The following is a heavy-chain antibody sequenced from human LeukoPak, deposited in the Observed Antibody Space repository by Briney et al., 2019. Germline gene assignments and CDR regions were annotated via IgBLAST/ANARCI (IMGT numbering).Heavy chain of an antibody. V-gene: IGHV3-23*01. CDR1: GFTFSSYA. D-gene: IGHD3-10*01. CDR3: ATVYGSGSYYNPDAFDI. CDR2: ISGSGTIT. J-gene: IGHJ3*02. Sequence: GGSLRLSCAASGFTFSSYAMSWVRQAPGKGLEWVSAISGSGTITYYADSVKGRFTISRDNFRNTLYLQMNSLRAEDTAVYYCATVYGSGSYYNPDAFDIWGQGTMVTVSS.